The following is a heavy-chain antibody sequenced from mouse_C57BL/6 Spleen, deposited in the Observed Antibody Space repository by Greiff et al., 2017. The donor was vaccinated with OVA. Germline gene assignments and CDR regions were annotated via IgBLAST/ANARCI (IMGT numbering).Heavy chain of an antibody. Sequence: QVPLQQSGPELVKPGASVTISCKASGYAFSSSWMNWVKQMPGKGLAWIGRIYPGDGDTNYNGKVKGKATLTADKSSSTAYMQLSSLTSEDSAVYFCAREDGYYGSFDYWGQGTTLTVSS. CDR1: GYAFSSSW. J-gene: IGHJ2*01. CDR3: AREDGYYGSFDY. V-gene: IGHV1-82*01. CDR2: IYPGDGDT. D-gene: IGHD2-3*01.